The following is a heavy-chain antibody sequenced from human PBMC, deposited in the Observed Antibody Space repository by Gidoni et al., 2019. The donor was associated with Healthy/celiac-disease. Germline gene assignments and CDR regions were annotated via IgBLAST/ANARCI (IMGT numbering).Heavy chain of an antibody. D-gene: IGHD3-3*01. J-gene: IGHJ6*02. Sequence: QVQLQQWGAGLLKPSATLSLTCAVYGGSFSGYYWSWIRQPPGKGLEWIGEINHSGSTNYNPSLKSRVTISVDTSKNQFSLKLSSVTAADTAVYYCARCRGRFFGVVMYYYGMDVWGQGTTVTVSS. CDR2: INHSGST. CDR1: GGSFSGYY. CDR3: ARCRGRFFGVVMYYYGMDV. V-gene: IGHV4-34*01.